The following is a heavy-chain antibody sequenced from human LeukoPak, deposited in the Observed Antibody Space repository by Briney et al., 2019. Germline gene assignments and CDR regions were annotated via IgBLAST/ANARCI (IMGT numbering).Heavy chain of an antibody. V-gene: IGHV4-59*01. CDR2: IYYSGST. CDR1: GGSLSSYY. CDR3: ARALNWGSTWFDP. J-gene: IGHJ5*02. D-gene: IGHD7-27*01. Sequence: PSETLSLTCTVSGGSLSSYYWSWLRQPPGKGLEWIGYIYYSGSTNYNPSLKSRVTISVDTSKNQFSLKLSSVTAADTAVYYCARALNWGSTWFDPWGQGTLVTVSS.